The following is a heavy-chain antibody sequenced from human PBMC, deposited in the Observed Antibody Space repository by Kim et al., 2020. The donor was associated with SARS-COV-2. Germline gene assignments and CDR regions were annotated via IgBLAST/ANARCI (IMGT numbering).Heavy chain of an antibody. D-gene: IGHD3-16*01. Sequence: YTDYAVSVKSRIAITPDTSKKQLSLQLNSVTPEDTAVYYCARGWVRSFFDYWGQGTLVTVSS. CDR2: YT. V-gene: IGHV6-1*01. CDR3: ARGWVRSFFDY. J-gene: IGHJ4*02.